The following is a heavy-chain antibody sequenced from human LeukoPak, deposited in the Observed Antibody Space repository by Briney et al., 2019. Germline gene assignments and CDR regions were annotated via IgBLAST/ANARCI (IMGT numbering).Heavy chain of an antibody. D-gene: IGHD1-26*01. CDR3: VREVGAPGSFQH. J-gene: IGHJ1*01. Sequence: GGSLRLSCAASGFTFSSNWMHWVRQAPGEGLGWISRINGDGRIIEHAESVKGRFTISRNNADNTLHLQMNSLRAEDTAVYHCVREVGAPGSFQHWGQGAPVTVSS. CDR1: GFTFSSNW. V-gene: IGHV3-74*03. CDR2: INGDGRII.